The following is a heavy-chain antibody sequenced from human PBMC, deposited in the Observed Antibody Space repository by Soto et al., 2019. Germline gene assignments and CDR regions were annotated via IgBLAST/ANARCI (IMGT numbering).Heavy chain of an antibody. CDR3: GRDVLVESGSFGGH. CDR1: GYNFDSYG. D-gene: IGHD3-16*01. J-gene: IGHJ4*02. CDR2: ISTYTGNT. Sequence: QVQLVQSRAEVRKPGASVRVTCQASGYNFDSYGLNWVRQAPGQGPQWMGWISTYTGNTDIAPRVQGRLILTTGTSPGKAYMALERMRSDGTAVYYCGRDVLVESGSFGGHWGQGTLVTVSS. V-gene: IGHV1-18*01.